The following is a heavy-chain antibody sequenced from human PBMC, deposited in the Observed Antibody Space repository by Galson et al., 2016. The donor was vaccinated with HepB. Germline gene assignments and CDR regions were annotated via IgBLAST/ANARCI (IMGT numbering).Heavy chain of an antibody. V-gene: IGHV3-21*01. CDR1: GFSFRSYS. J-gene: IGHJ6*02. Sequence: SLRLSCEASGFSFRSYSMTWVRQAPGKGLEWVSFISEISTYKYYADSVKGRFTVSRDNAKNSLYLQMDSLRAEDTAVYFCARILTASLWFPKFLPPTPNGMDVWSQGTPVTVS. CDR2: ISEISTYK. D-gene: IGHD3-10*01. CDR3: ARILTASLWFPKFLPPTPNGMDV.